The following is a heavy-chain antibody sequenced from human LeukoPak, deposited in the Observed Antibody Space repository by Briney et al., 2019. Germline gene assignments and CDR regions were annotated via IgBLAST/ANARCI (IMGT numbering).Heavy chain of an antibody. CDR1: GFTFSSFH. J-gene: IGHJ4*02. D-gene: IGHD3-10*01. V-gene: IGHV3-48*03. Sequence: PGGSLRLSCEASGFTFSSFHMSWVRQAPGKGLEWVSAISGSGETIYYADSVKGRFTISRDNAKNSLYLQMNSLRAEDTAVYYCARGGVRGVIFDFDYWGQGTLVTVSS. CDR2: ISGSGETI. CDR3: ARGGVRGVIFDFDY.